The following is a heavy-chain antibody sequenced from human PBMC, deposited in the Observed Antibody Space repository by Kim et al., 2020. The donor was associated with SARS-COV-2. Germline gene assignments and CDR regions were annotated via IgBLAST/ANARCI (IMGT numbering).Heavy chain of an antibody. D-gene: IGHD5-12*01. V-gene: IGHV4-61*01. Sequence: SETLSLTCTVSGGSVSSGSYYWSWIRQPPGKGLEWIGYIYYSGSTNYNPSLKSRVTISVDTSKNQFSLKLSSVTAADTAVYYCSRVEGRDGYNFDYWCQG. CDR3: SRVEGRDGYNFDY. CDR2: IYYSGST. CDR1: GGSVSSGSYY. J-gene: IGHJ4*02.